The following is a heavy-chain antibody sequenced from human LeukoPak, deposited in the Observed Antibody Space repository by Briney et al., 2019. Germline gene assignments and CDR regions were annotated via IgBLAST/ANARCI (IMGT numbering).Heavy chain of an antibody. CDR1: GSTFSSYA. V-gene: IGHV3-23*01. CDR3: AKGQLNYYDSSGYSAYYYGMDV. J-gene: IGHJ6*02. CDR2: ISGSGGST. Sequence: GGSLRLSCAASGSTFSSYAMSWVRQAPGKGLEWVSAISGSGGSTYYADSVKGRFTISRDNSKNTLYLQMNSLGAEDTAVYYCAKGQLNYYDSSGYSAYYYGMDVWGQGTTVTVSS. D-gene: IGHD3-22*01.